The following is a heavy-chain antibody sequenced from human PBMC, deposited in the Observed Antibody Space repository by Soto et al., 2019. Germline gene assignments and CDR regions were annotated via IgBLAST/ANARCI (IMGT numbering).Heavy chain of an antibody. V-gene: IGHV5-10-1*01. CDR3: ASSGVHSSGCFDY. CDR1: GYSFTSYW. D-gene: IGHD6-19*01. Sequence: GESLKISCKGSGYSFTSYWISWVRQMPGKGLEWMGRIDPSDSYTNYSPSFQGHVTISADKSISTAYPQWSSLKASDTAMYYCASSGVHSSGCFDYWGQGTLVTVSS. J-gene: IGHJ4*02. CDR2: IDPSDSYT.